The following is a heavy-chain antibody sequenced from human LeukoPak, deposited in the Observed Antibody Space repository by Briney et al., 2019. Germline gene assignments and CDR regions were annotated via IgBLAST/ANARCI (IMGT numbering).Heavy chain of an antibody. CDR2: ISPTGSTT. V-gene: IGHV3-74*01. Sequence: GGSLRLSCTASGFSFSGHWMHWARQLPGKGLVWVSRISPTGSTTSYADSVRGRFTVSRDNSKNTLYLQMNGLRAEDTAVYYCAKRGEDPVDLDYWGQGTLVTVSS. CDR1: GFSFSGHW. D-gene: IGHD3-16*01. CDR3: AKRGEDPVDLDY. J-gene: IGHJ4*02.